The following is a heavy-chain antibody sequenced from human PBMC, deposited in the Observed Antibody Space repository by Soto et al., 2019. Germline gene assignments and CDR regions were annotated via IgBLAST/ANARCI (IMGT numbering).Heavy chain of an antibody. CDR2: FDPEDGET. CDR3: ARVEECTSTICYYYMDV. CDR1: GYTLTELS. V-gene: IGHV1-24*01. J-gene: IGHJ6*03. Sequence: GASVKVSCKVSGYTLTELSMHWVRQAPGKGLEWMGGFDPEDGETIYAQKFQGRVTMTEDTSTDTAYMELSSLRSEDTAVYYCARVEECTSTICYYYMDVWGKGTTVTVSS. D-gene: IGHD2-2*01.